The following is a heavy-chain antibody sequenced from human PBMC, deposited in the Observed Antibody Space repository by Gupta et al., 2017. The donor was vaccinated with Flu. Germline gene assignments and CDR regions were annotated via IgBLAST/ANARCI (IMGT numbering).Heavy chain of an antibody. V-gene: IGHV4-59*01. CDR2: IYYSGST. Sequence: QVQLQESGPGLVKPSETLSLTCTVSGGSISSYYWSWIRQPPGKGLEWIGYIYYSGSTNYNPSLKSRVTISVDTSKNQFSLKLSSVTAADTAVYYCVGWELPTKGNYYYYYMDVWGKGTTVTVSS. D-gene: IGHD1-26*01. J-gene: IGHJ6*03. CDR1: GGSISSYY. CDR3: VGWELPTKGNYYYYYMDV.